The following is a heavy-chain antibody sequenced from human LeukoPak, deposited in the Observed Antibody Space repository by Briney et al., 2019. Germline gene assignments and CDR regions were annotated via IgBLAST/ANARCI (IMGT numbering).Heavy chain of an antibody. CDR1: GGSISRTSYY. V-gene: IGHV4-39*01. J-gene: IGHJ4*02. CDR3: ARMLIGYDAADD. CDR2: VFDSGST. Sequence: PSETLSLTCTVSGGSISRTSYYWDWIRQPPGKGLEWIGNVFDSGSTHYNPSLKSRVTISVDTSKNQFSLRLSSVTAADTALYYCARMLIGYDAADDWGQGTLVTVSS. D-gene: IGHD5-12*01.